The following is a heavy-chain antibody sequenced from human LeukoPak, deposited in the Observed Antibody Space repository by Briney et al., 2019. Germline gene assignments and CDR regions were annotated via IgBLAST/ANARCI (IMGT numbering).Heavy chain of an antibody. CDR1: GFTFSSYA. CDR3: AKGGPYCGGDCYWYFDL. CDR2: ISGSGGST. J-gene: IGHJ2*01. Sequence: GGSLRLSCAASGFTFSSYAMSWVRQAPGKGLEWVSAISGSGGSTYYADSVKGRFTISRDNSKNTLYLQMNSLRAEDTAVYYCAKGGPYCGGDCYWYFDLWGRGTLVTVSS. V-gene: IGHV3-23*01. D-gene: IGHD2-21*02.